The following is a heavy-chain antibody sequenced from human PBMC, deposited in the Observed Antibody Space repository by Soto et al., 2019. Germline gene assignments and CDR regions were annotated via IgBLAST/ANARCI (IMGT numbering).Heavy chain of an antibody. CDR1: GFTFITYT. CDR3: AKARCSTTNCYVPDY. CDR2: ISGSGGSP. V-gene: IGHV3-23*01. D-gene: IGHD2-2*01. J-gene: IGHJ4*02. Sequence: AGGSLRLSCVASGFTFITYTMSWVRQAPGKGLEWVSVISGSGGSPSYADSVQGRFSISRDNPKNTLYLQMNSLRGEDTAMYYCAKARCSTTNCYVPDYWGQGTLVTVSS.